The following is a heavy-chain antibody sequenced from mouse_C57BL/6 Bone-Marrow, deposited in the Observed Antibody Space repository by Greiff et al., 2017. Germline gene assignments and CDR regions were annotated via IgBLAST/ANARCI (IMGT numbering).Heavy chain of an antibody. CDR1: GFTFSSYG. Sequence: EVKLVESGGDLVKPGGSLKLSCAASGFTFSSYGMSWVRQTPDKRLEWVATISSGGSYTYYPDSVKGRFTISRDNAKNTLYLQMSSLKSEDTAMYYCARHVTGTYFDVWGTGTTVTVSS. CDR2: ISSGGSYT. V-gene: IGHV5-6*01. J-gene: IGHJ1*03. CDR3: ARHVTGTYFDV. D-gene: IGHD4-1*01.